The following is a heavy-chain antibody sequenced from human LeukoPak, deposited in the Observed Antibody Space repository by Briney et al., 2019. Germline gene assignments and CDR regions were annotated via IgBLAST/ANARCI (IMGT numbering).Heavy chain of an antibody. Sequence: GGSLRLSCAASGLTFSNAWMSWVRQAPGKGLEWVSSISSSSSYIYYADSVKGRFTISRDNAKNSLYLQMNSLRAEDTAVYYCAISLGYCSSTSCVDYYYGMDVWGQGTTVTVSS. CDR3: AISLGYCSSTSCVDYYYGMDV. D-gene: IGHD2-2*01. V-gene: IGHV3-21*01. J-gene: IGHJ6*02. CDR1: GLTFSNAW. CDR2: ISSSSSYI.